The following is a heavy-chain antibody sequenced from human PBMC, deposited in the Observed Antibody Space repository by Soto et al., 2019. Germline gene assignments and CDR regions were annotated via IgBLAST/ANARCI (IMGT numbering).Heavy chain of an antibody. CDR2: TYYNGRT. CDR1: GGAITSSSYF. V-gene: IGHV4-61*01. J-gene: IGHJ4*02. D-gene: IGHD4-17*01. CDR3: ARMSRTVNY. Sequence: KPSETLSLTCTVSGGAITSSSYFWSRIRQSPGRGLEYIGYTYYNGRTNYNPSLQSRVTISVDTSTSKFSLNLTSVTAGDTAVYYCARMSRTVNYWGQGTPVTVSS.